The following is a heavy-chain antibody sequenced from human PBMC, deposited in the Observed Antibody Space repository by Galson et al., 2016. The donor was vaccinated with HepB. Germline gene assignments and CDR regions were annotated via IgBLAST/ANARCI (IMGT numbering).Heavy chain of an antibody. CDR2: ISNSGVNT. J-gene: IGHJ5*02. V-gene: IGHV3-11*06. D-gene: IGHD6-13*01. CDR1: GFTFNTYY. Sequence: SLRLSCAASGFTFNTYYMSWVRQAPGRGLERVAYISNSGVNTHYAGSVNGRFTISRDNAKNSLFLQMNSLRAEDTAVYYCARDRTARAALDLWGQGTLVTVSS. CDR3: ARDRTARAALDL.